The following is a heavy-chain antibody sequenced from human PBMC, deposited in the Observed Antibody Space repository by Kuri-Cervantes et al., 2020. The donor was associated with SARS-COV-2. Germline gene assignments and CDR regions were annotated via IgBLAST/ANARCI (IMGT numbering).Heavy chain of an antibody. V-gene: IGHV3-72*01. Sequence: GGSLRLSCAASGFTFSSYWMHWVRQAPGKGLEWVGRTRNKANSYTTEYAASVKGRFTISRDDSKNSLYLQMNSLKTEDTAVYYCASAVAGLFDYWGQGTLVTVSS. CDR1: GFTFSSYW. J-gene: IGHJ4*02. CDR3: ASAVAGLFDY. CDR2: TRNKANSYTT. D-gene: IGHD6-19*01.